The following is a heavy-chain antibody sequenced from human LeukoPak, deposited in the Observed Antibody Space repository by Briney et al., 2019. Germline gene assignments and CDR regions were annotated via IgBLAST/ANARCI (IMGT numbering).Heavy chain of an antibody. CDR2: IYYSGST. V-gene: IGHV4-39*07. D-gene: IGHD3-22*01. CDR3: ARGSGYYYGSYFDY. Sequence: PSETLSLTCTVSGGSISSYYWGWIRQPPGKGLEWIGSIYYSGSTYYNPSLKSRVTISVDTSKNQYSLKLSSVTAADTAVYYCARGSGYYYGSYFDYWGQGTLVTVSS. CDR1: GGSISSYY. J-gene: IGHJ4*02.